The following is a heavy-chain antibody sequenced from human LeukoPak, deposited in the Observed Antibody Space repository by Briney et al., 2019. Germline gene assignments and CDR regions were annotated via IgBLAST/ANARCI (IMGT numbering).Heavy chain of an antibody. Sequence: GGSLRLSCTATGFTFAVFGMAWVRQAPGRGLEWVSTISADGNNIHQADSVKGQFSISRDNSGGTLYLEMNSLRAEDTAIYYCAKDAGPQQLVFFDSWGQGTLVAVSS. J-gene: IGHJ4*02. CDR1: GFTFAVFG. CDR2: ISADGNNI. CDR3: AKDAGPQQLVFFDS. D-gene: IGHD6-6*01. V-gene: IGHV3-23*01.